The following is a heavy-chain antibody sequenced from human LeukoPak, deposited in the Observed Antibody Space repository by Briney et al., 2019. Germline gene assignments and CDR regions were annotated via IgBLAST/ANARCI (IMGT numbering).Heavy chain of an antibody. CDR1: GYTLTELS. J-gene: IGHJ3*02. CDR2: FDPEDGET. V-gene: IGHV1-24*01. D-gene: IGHD3-10*01. Sequence: ASVKVSCKVSGYTLTELSMHWVRQAPGKGLEWMGGFDPEDGETIYAQKFQGRVTMTEDTSTDTAYMEPSSLRSEDTAVYYCATGYYYGSGIDAFDIWGQGTMVTVSS. CDR3: ATGYYYGSGIDAFDI.